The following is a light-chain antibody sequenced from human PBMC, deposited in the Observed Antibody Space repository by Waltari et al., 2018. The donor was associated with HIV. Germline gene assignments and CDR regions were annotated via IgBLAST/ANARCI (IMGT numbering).Light chain of an antibody. J-gene: IGLJ2*01. CDR1: SSHIGNTY. CDR3: GTWDDSLGAVV. CDR2: ETS. V-gene: IGLV1-51*02. Sequence: QSVLTQPPSVSAAPGQTVTLPCSGTSSHIGNTYVTWYHQVPGTTPKLRIYETSKRPSGIPDRFSGSKSGTSATLGITGVQTADEADYYCGTWDDSLGAVVFGGGTRVTV.